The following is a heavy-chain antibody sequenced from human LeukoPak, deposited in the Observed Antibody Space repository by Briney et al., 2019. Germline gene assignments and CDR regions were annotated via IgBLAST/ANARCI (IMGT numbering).Heavy chain of an antibody. V-gene: IGHV1-69*01. CDR3: ARAPAAMPIVFILEFNP. Sequence: GSSVKVCCKASGGTFSSYVISWVGQAPGQGLEWMGGIIPIFGTANYAQKFQGRVTITADESTSTAYMELSSLRSEDTAVYYCARAPAAMPIVFILEFNPWGQGTLVTVSS. J-gene: IGHJ5*02. CDR1: GGTFSSYV. CDR2: IIPIFGTA. D-gene: IGHD2-2*01.